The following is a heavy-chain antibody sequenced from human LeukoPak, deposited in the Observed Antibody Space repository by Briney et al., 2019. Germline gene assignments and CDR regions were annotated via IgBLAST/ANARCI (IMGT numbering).Heavy chain of an antibody. CDR1: GASINSGTYY. J-gene: IGHJ4*02. Sequence: SQTLSLTCTVSGASINSGTYYWTWIRQPAGKGLEWIGRIYSSGSTDYNPSLKSRVTISVDTSKNQFSLKLSSVTAADTAVYYCASGYNWIYILGQWGQGALVTVSS. D-gene: IGHD1-7*01. CDR2: IYSSGST. V-gene: IGHV4-61*02. CDR3: ASGYNWIYILGQ.